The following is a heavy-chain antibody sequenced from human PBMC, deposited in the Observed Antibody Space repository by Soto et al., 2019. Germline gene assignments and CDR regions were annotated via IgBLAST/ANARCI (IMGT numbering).Heavy chain of an antibody. CDR3: ARDDDYGDNGLDY. CDR1: GFTFSHYG. D-gene: IGHD4-17*01. J-gene: IGHJ4*02. V-gene: IGHV3-33*01. CDR2: ILNDGSRQ. Sequence: QVQLVESGGGVVQPGRSLRLSCEASGFTFSHYGMHWVRQAPGKGLEWVAVILNDGSRQHYADSVKGRLTISRDNSKNTLYLDMTSLRVEDPAVYYCARDDDYGDNGLDYWGQGTLVTVSS.